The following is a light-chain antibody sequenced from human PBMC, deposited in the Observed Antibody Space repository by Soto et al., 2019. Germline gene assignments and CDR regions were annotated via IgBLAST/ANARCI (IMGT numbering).Light chain of an antibody. CDR3: CSYAGRYT. V-gene: IGLV1-40*01. Sequence: QSALTQPPSVSGAPGQRVTISCTGSSSNIGAGYDVHWYQQLPGTAPKLLIYGNSNRPSGVPDRFSGSKSGTSASLTITGLQAEDEADYYCCSYAGRYTFVTGTKVTVL. CDR1: SSNIGAGYD. J-gene: IGLJ1*01. CDR2: GNS.